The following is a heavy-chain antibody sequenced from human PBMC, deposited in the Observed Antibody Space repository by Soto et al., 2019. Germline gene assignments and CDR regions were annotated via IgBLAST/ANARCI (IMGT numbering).Heavy chain of an antibody. V-gene: IGHV1-69*12. CDR3: AQTLGLAVAGPGRFDL. J-gene: IGHJ2*01. D-gene: IGHD6-19*01. CDR1: GGTFSRYA. Sequence: QVQLVQSGAEVKKYGSSVKVSCKASGGTFSRYAISWVRQAPGQGLEWMGGITPMFGTANYAQKFQGRVTITADESTSTADMELSSLRSDDTDVYYCAQTLGLAVAGPGRFDLWGRGTLVTVSS. CDR2: ITPMFGTA.